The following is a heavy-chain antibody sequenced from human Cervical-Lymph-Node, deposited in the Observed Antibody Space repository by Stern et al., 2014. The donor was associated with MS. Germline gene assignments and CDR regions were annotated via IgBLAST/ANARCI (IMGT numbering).Heavy chain of an antibody. D-gene: IGHD3-22*01. CDR2: IKTKTDGGTT. J-gene: IGHJ6*02. CDR1: GFTFSNAW. V-gene: IGHV3-15*01. Sequence: EVQLVESGGGLVKPGGSLRLSCAASGFTFSNAWMSWVRQAPGKGLEWVGRIKTKTDGGTTDYAAPVKGRFTISRDDSKNTLYLQMNSLKTEDTAVYFCTRLNYLDSSGYSYYYYGMDVWGQGTTVTVSS. CDR3: TRLNYLDSSGYSYYYYGMDV.